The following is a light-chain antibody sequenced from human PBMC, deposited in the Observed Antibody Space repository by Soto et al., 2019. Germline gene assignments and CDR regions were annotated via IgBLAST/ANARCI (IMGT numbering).Light chain of an antibody. J-gene: IGLJ1*01. CDR2: DVR. CDR3: SSYTTISTYV. Sequence: QSVLTQPASVSGSPGQSITTSCTGTSSDVGGYNYVSWYQQHPGKAPKLMIYDVRNRPSGVSNRFSGSKSVNTASLTISGIQAEDEADYYCSSYTTISTYVFGTGTKLTVL. V-gene: IGLV2-14*01. CDR1: SSDVGGYNY.